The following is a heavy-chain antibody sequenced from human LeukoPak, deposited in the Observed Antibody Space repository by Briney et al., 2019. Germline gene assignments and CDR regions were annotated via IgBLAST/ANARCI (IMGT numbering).Heavy chain of an antibody. Sequence: ASVKVSCKASGGTFSSYAISWVRQAPGKGLEWMGGFDPEDGETIYAQKFQGRVTMTEDTSTDTAYMELSSLRSEDTAVYYCATPWSSSWYRFDYWGQGTLVTVSS. CDR2: FDPEDGET. J-gene: IGHJ4*02. CDR3: ATPWSSSWYRFDY. D-gene: IGHD6-13*01. CDR1: GGTFSSYA. V-gene: IGHV1-24*01.